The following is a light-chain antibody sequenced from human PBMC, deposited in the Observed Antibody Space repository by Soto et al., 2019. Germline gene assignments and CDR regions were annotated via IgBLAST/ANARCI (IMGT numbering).Light chain of an antibody. CDR2: DVS. Sequence: QSALTQPASVSGSPGRSITISCTGTSSDVGLYNYVSWYRHLPGKAPELIIYDVSNRPSGVSNRFSGSKSANTASLTISGLQAEDEADYYCNSYTSSGTYVFGTGTKVTVL. V-gene: IGLV2-14*03. J-gene: IGLJ1*01. CDR1: SSDVGLYNY. CDR3: NSYTSSGTYV.